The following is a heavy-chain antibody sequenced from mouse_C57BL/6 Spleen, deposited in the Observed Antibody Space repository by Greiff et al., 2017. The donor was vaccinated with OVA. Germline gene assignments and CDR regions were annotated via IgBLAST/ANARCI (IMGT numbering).Heavy chain of an antibody. CDR1: GFSLTSYG. J-gene: IGHJ3*01. V-gene: IGHV2-2*01. CDR3: ARGANHLAWFAY. Sequence: VQLQQSGPGLVQPSQSLSITCTVSGFSLTSYGVHWVRQSPGKGLEWLGVIWSGGSTDYNAAFISRLSISKDNSKSQVFFKMNSLQADDTAIYYCARGANHLAWFAYWGQGTLVTVSA. CDR2: IWSGGST.